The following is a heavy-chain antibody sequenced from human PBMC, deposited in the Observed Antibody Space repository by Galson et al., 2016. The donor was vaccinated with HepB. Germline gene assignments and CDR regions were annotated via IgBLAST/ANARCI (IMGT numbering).Heavy chain of an antibody. D-gene: IGHD1-1*01. Sequence: SETLSLTCTVSGGSVSPHYWSWIRQAPGKGLEWVGYIYHSGTTYYKPSLRSRVSISIDTSKNQFSLKLSSVNAADTAVYFCARQPRSPLYNRVYFDSWGQGTLVTVSS. V-gene: IGHV4-59*08. J-gene: IGHJ4*02. CDR3: ARQPRSPLYNRVYFDS. CDR1: GGSVSPHY. CDR2: IYHSGTT.